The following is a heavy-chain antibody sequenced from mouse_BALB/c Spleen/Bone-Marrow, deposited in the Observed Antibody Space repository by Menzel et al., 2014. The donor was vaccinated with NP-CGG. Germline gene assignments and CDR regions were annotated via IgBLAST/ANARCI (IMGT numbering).Heavy chain of an antibody. J-gene: IGHJ3*01. CDR2: IYPGDGDT. V-gene: IGHV1-82*01. Sequence: QVQLQQPGPELVKPGASVKISCKASGYAFSSSWMNWVKQRPGQGLEWIGRIYPGDGDTNYNGKFKGKATLTADKSSSTAYMQLSSLTSVNTAVYLYARAYGSSYFVYCDQGTLVYVSA. D-gene: IGHD1-1*01. CDR3: ARAYGSSYFVY. CDR1: GYAFSSSW.